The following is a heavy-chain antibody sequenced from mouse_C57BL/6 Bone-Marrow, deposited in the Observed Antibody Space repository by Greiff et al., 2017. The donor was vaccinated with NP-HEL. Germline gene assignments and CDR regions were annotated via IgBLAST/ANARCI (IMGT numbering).Heavy chain of an antibody. V-gene: IGHV5-6*02. J-gene: IGHJ2*01. CDR3: ARRGYYGSTRGDYFDY. D-gene: IGHD1-1*01. CDR2: ISSGGSYT. Sequence: DVMLVESGGDLVKPGGSLKLSCAASGFTFSSYGMSWVRQTPDKRLEWVATISSGGSYTYYPDSVKGRFTISRDNAKNTLYLQMSSLKSEDTAMYYCARRGYYGSTRGDYFDYWGQGTTLTVSS. CDR1: GFTFSSYG.